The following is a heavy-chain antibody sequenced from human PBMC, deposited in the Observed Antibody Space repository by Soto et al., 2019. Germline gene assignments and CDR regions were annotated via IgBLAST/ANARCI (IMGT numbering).Heavy chain of an antibody. J-gene: IGHJ6*02. D-gene: IGHD3-9*01. V-gene: IGHV1-18*04. Sequence: QVQLVQSGAEVKKPGASVKVSCKASGYTFTSYGISWVRQAPGQGLEWMGWISAYNGNTNYAQKLQGRVTMTTDASTSTAYMELRSLRADDTAVYYCASPSEPGDNILTGHQNYYYGMDVWGQGTTVTVSS. CDR3: ASPSEPGDNILTGHQNYYYGMDV. CDR1: GYTFTSYG. CDR2: ISAYNGNT.